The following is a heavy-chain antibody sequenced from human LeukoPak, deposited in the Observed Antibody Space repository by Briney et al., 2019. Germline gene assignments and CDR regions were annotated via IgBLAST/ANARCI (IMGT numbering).Heavy chain of an antibody. D-gene: IGHD3-10*01. Sequence: ASVKVSCKASGYTLTGYYMHWVRQAPGQGLEWMGWINPNGGGTNYAQKFQGRVTMTRDTSISTAYMELSRLRSDDTAVYYCARATAFLLWFGELMGAFDIWGQGTMVTVSS. CDR1: GYTLTGYY. V-gene: IGHV1-2*02. CDR2: INPNGGGT. J-gene: IGHJ3*02. CDR3: ARATAFLLWFGELMGAFDI.